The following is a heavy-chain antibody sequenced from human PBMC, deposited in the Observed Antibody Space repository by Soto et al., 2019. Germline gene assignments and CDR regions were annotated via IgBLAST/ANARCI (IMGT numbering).Heavy chain of an antibody. V-gene: IGHV1-69*02. J-gene: IGHJ1*01. CDR3: ASWVHSSSSWFNSAEYFQH. CDR1: GGTFSSYT. D-gene: IGHD6-13*01. CDR2: IIPILGIA. Sequence: QVQLVQSGAEVKKPGSSVKVSCKASGGTFSSYTISWVRQAPGQGLEWMGRIIPILGIANYAQKFQGRVTITADKSTSTAYMELSSLRSEDSAVYYCASWVHSSSSWFNSAEYFQHWGQGTLVTVSS.